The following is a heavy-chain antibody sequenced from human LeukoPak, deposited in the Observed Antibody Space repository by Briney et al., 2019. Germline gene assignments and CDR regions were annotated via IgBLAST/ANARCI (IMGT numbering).Heavy chain of an antibody. CDR3: ARITYDFWSGYYMPDDP. J-gene: IGHJ5*02. V-gene: IGHV1-18*01. Sequence: GASVKVSCKASGYTLTNYGISWVRQAPGQGLEWMGWISIYNGNTDYAQKLRVRVTMTTDTSTSTAYMELRSLRSDDTAVYYCARITYDFWSGYYMPDDPWGQGTLVTVSS. CDR1: GYTLTNYG. CDR2: ISIYNGNT. D-gene: IGHD3-3*01.